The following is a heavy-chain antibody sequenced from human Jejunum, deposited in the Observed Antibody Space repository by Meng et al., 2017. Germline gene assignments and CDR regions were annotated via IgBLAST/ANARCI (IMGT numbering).Heavy chain of an antibody. CDR3: TTYRIIAAALFQH. Sequence: GESLKISCAASGSTFSNAWMSWVRQAPGKGLEWVGRIKSTTDGGTADYAAPVTGRFTFSRDDSKNTLYQQMNSLKTEDTAVYYCTTYRIIAAALFQHWGQGTLVTVSS. V-gene: IGHV3-15*01. J-gene: IGHJ1*01. CDR2: IKSTTDGGTA. D-gene: IGHD6-6*01. CDR1: GSTFSNAW.